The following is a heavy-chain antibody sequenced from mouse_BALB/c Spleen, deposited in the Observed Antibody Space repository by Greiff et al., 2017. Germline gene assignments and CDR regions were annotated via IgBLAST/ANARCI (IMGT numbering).Heavy chain of an antibody. J-gene: IGHJ1*01. CDR1: GFTFSDYY. D-gene: IGHD1-1*01. CDR2: ISSGSSTI. V-gene: IGHV5-17*01. Sequence: EVQRVESGGGLVKPGGSLKLSCAASGFTFSDYYMYWVRQTPEKRLEWVAYISSGSSTIYYADTVKGRFTISRDNPKNTLFLQMTSLRSEDTAMYYCARDYGSSYWYFDVWGAGTTVTVSS. CDR3: ARDYGSSYWYFDV.